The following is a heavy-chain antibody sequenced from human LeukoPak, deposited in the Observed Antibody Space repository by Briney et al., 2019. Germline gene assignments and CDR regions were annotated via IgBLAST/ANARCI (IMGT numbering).Heavy chain of an antibody. D-gene: IGHD5-12*01. CDR2: ISSSSSYI. CDR3: ARAYSGYEWSGGAFDI. V-gene: IGHV3-21*01. CDR1: GFTFSSYS. Sequence: GGSLRLSCAASGFTFSSYSMNWVRQAPGKGLEWVSSISSSSSYIYYADSVKGRFTISRDNAKNSLYLQMNSLRAEDTAVYYCARAYSGYEWSGGAFDIWGQGTMVTVSS. J-gene: IGHJ3*02.